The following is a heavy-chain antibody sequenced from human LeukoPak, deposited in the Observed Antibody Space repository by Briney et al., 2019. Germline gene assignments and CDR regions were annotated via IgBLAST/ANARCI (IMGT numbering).Heavy chain of an antibody. D-gene: IGHD3-10*01. Sequence: HPGGSLRLSCAASGFTFSNYWMSWVRQAPGKGPEWVGDIKTDGSDKYYVGSVKGRFTISRDNAKNSLYLQMNSLRAEDTAVYYCAGDSLIQYGSGSYWGFDYWARESWSPSPQ. CDR1: GFTFSNYW. CDR3: AGDSLIQYGSGSYWGFDY. V-gene: IGHV3-7*03. J-gene: IGHJ4*02. CDR2: IKTDGSDK.